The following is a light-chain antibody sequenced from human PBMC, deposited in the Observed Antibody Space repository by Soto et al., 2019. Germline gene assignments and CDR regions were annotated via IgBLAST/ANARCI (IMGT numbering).Light chain of an antibody. Sequence: DIQMTQSPSTLSASVGDRVTITCRAIQSISSWLAWYQQKPGKAPKLLIYKASSLESGVPSRFSGSGSGTEFNLTISSLQPDDFATYYCQQYNSYSMYTFGQGTKLEIK. CDR1: QSISSW. CDR2: KAS. V-gene: IGKV1-5*03. CDR3: QQYNSYSMYT. J-gene: IGKJ2*01.